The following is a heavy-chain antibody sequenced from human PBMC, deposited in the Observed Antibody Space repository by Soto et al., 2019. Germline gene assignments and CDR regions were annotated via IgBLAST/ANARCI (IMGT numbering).Heavy chain of an antibody. CDR3: ASLTTVTKNWYFDL. CDR1: GFTFSSYW. V-gene: IGHV3-7*01. D-gene: IGHD4-17*01. CDR2: IKQDGSEK. J-gene: IGHJ2*01. Sequence: GGSLRLSCAASGFTFSSYWMSWVRQAPGKGLEWVANIKQDGSEKYYVDSVKGRFTISRDNAKNSLYLQMNSLRAEDTAVYYCASLTTVTKNWYFDLWGRGTLVTVSS.